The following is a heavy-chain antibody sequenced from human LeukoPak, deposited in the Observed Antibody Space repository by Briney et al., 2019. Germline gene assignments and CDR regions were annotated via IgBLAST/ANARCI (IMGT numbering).Heavy chain of an antibody. CDR3: ARSSSGFLDFDY. D-gene: IGHD6-19*01. J-gene: IGHJ4*02. V-gene: IGHV3-23*01. CDR2: ISGGGGST. CDR1: GFTFSSHA. Sequence: TGGPLRLSCAASGFTFSSHAMSWVRQAPGKGLEGVSAISGGGGSTYYADSVKGRFTISRDNSQNTLYLQMNSLRAEDTAEYYCARSSSGFLDFDYWGQGTLVTVSS.